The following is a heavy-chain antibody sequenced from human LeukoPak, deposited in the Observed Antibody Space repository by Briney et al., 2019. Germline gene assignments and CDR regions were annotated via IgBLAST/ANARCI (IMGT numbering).Heavy chain of an antibody. CDR1: GGSITDNF. CDR2: IHHTRAT. Sequence: SETLSLTCTVSGGSITDNFWGWIRQTPEKGLEWIAYIHHTRATRNNPSLNGRVTISVDTSKNQISLKLNTVTVADTALYYCARVYCSGGVCWSTAGFDYWGQGTPVTVSS. D-gene: IGHD2-8*02. V-gene: IGHV4-59*01. CDR3: ARVYCSGGVCWSTAGFDY. J-gene: IGHJ4*02.